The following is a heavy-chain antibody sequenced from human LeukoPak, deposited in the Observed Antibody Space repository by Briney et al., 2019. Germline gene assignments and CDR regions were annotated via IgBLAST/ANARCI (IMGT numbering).Heavy chain of an antibody. J-gene: IGHJ6*03. CDR1: GYTFTSYG. V-gene: IGHV1-18*01. CDR2: ISAYNGNT. CDR3: ARTNPYLTTYYYYMDV. D-gene: IGHD1-1*01. Sequence: GASVKVSCKAYGYTFTSYGSSWVRQAPGQGLEWMGCISAYNGNTNYAQKLQGRVTMTTDTSTSTAYMELRSLRSDDTAVYYCARTNPYLTTYYYYMDVWGKGTTVTISS.